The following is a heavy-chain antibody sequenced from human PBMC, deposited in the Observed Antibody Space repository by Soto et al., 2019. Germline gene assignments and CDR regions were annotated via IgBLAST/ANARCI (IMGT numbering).Heavy chain of an antibody. CDR3: ARHASDSSGYYYFDY. Sequence: SETLSLTCAVSCYSISSGSFWGWIRQPPGKGLEWIGSIYHSGSTYYNPSLKSRVTTSVDTSKNQFSLKLSSVTAADTAVYYCARHASDSSGYYYFDYWGQGTLVTVSS. D-gene: IGHD3-22*01. CDR2: IYHSGST. J-gene: IGHJ4*02. V-gene: IGHV4-38-2*01. CDR1: CYSISSGSF.